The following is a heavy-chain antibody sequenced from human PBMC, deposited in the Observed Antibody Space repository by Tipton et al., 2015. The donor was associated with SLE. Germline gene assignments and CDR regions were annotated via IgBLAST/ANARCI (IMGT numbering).Heavy chain of an antibody. J-gene: IGHJ1*01. V-gene: IGHV4-31*03. Sequence: TLSLTCTVSGGSISSGGYYWSWIRQHPGKGLEWIGYIYYSGSTYYNQSLKSRVTISVDTSKNQFSLKLSSVTAADTAVYYCAREGSSCLFQHWGQGTLVTVSS. CDR2: IYYSGST. D-gene: IGHD6-13*01. CDR1: GGSISSGGYY. CDR3: AREGSSCLFQH.